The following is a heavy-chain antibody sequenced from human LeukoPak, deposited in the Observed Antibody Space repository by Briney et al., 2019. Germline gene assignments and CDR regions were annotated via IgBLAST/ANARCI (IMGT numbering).Heavy chain of an antibody. CDR3: ARGEDIVVVPAAIEYYYYGMDV. Sequence: ASVKVSCKASGSTFTSYGISWVRQAPGQGLEWMGWINPNTGGTNYAQKFQGTVTMTRDTSISTAYMELSRLRSDDTDVYYCARGEDIVVVPAAIEYYYYGMDVWGQGTTVTVSS. CDR2: INPNTGGT. J-gene: IGHJ6*02. D-gene: IGHD2-2*02. CDR1: GSTFTSYG. V-gene: IGHV1-2*02.